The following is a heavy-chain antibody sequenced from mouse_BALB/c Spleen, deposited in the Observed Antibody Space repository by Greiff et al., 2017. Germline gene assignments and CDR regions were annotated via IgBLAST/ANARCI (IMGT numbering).Heavy chain of an antibody. CDR1: GFTFSSFG. D-gene: IGHD2-10*01. J-gene: IGHJ4*01. V-gene: IGHV5-17*02. CDR3: ARSYNGDYAMDY. CDR2: ISSGSSTI. Sequence: EVKLMESGGGLVQPGGSRKLSCAASGFTFSSFGMHWVLQAPEKGLEWVAYISSGSSTIYYADTVKGRFTISRDNPKNTLFLQMTSLRSEDTAMYYCARSYNGDYAMDYWGQGTSVTVSS.